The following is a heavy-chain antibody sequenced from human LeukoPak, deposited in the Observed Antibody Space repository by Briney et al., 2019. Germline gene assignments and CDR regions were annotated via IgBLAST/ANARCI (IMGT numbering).Heavy chain of an antibody. V-gene: IGHV3-21*01. CDR3: ARDFYGSGSLNWFDP. CDR1: GFTFSSYS. J-gene: IGHJ5*02. CDR2: ISSSSSYI. Sequence: GGSLRLSCAASGFTFSSYSMTWVRQAPGKGLEWVSSISSSSSYIYYADSVKGRFTISRDNAKNSLYLQMNSLRAEDTAVYYCARDFYGSGSLNWFDPWGQGTLVTVSS. D-gene: IGHD3-10*01.